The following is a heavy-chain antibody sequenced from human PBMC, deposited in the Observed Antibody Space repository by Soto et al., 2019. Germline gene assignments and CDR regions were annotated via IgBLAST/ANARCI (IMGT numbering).Heavy chain of an antibody. Sequence: QVQLVQSGAEVKKPGSSVKVSCKASGGTFSSYAISWVRQAPGQGLEWMGGIIPISGTANYAQKFQGRVTSTADESTSTAYMELSSLRSEDTAVYYCPRSQGSSTSLEIYYYYYYGMDVWGQGTTVTVSS. V-gene: IGHV1-69*01. CDR3: PRSQGSSTSLEIYYYYYYGMDV. CDR2: IIPISGTA. J-gene: IGHJ6*02. CDR1: GGTFSSYA. D-gene: IGHD2-2*01.